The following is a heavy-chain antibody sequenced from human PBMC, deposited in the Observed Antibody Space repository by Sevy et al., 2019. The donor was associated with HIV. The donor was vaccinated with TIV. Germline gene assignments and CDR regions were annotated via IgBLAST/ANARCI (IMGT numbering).Heavy chain of an antibody. V-gene: IGHV3-66*02. D-gene: IGHD6-19*01. CDR2: IYSGGST. J-gene: IGHJ6*03. Sequence: GGSLRLSCAASGFTVSSNYMSWVRQAPGKGLEWVSVIYSGGSTYYADSVKGRFTISRDNSKNTLYLQMNSLRAEDTAVYYCARDRGQWLEYYHYYYMDVRGKGTTVTVSS. CDR3: ARDRGQWLEYYHYYYMDV. CDR1: GFTVSSNY.